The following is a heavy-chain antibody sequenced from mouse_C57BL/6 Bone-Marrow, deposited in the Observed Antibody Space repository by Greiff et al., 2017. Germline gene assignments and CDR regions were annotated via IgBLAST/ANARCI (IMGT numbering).Heavy chain of an antibody. Sequence: QVQLQQPGAELVKPGASVKLSCKASGYTFTSYWMHWVKQRPGQGLEWIGMIHPNSGSTNSNEKFKSKATLTVDKSSSTAYMQLSSLTSEDSAVYYCAGCSPYAMDYWGQGTSVTVSS. V-gene: IGHV1-64*01. D-gene: IGHD3-3*01. CDR2: IHPNSGST. CDR1: GYTFTSYW. J-gene: IGHJ4*01. CDR3: AGCSPYAMDY.